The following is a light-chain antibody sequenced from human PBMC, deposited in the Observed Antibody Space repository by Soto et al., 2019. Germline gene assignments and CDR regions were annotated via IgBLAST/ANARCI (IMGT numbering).Light chain of an antibody. Sequence: EIVLTQSPGTLSLSPGERATFSCRASQSVSSSYLAWYQQKPGQAPRLLIYVASSTATGIPDRFIGSGSGTEFTLTISILESEDFAVDYCQQYGSSYRTFGPGTDLESK. V-gene: IGKV3-20*01. CDR2: VAS. J-gene: IGKJ2*01. CDR1: QSVSSSY. CDR3: QQYGSSYRT.